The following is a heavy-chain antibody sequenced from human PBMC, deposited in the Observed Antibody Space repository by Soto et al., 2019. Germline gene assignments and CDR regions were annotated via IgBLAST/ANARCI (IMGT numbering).Heavy chain of an antibody. CDR3: ARVGGSANIDY. J-gene: IGHJ4*02. Sequence: PSETLSLTCTVSGGSISSYYWSWIRQPPGKGLEWIGYIYYSGSTNYNPSLKSRVTISVDTSENQFSLKLSSVTAADTAVYYCARVGGSANIDYWGQGTLVTVSS. V-gene: IGHV4-59*01. D-gene: IGHD3-10*01. CDR1: GGSISSYY. CDR2: IYYSGST.